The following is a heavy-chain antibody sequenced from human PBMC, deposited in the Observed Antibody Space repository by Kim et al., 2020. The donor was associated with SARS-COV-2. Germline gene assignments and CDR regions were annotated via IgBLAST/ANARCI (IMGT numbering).Heavy chain of an antibody. V-gene: IGHV3-23*05. CDR3: AKVRLDTSGYYFDY. J-gene: IGHJ4*02. Sequence: YADTVKGRLTISGDRARNTLYLQMNSLRDEDTAVYYWAKVRLDTSGYYFDYWGQGTLVTVSS. D-gene: IGHD3-22*01.